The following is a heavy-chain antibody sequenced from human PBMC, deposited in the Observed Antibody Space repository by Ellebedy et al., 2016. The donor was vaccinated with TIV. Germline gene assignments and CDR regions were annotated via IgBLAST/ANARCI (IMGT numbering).Heavy chain of an antibody. CDR2: INPNSGGT. D-gene: IGHD3-10*02. Sequence: AASVKVSCKASGYTFTDYYMHWVRQAPGQGLEWMGSINPNSGGTNFAQKFQGRVTMTRATSISTTYTELSSLRSDDAAVYYCAKALSAYDYYVLDFWGQGTLLTVSS. CDR3: AKALSAYDYYVLDF. CDR1: GYTFTDYY. V-gene: IGHV1-2*02. J-gene: IGHJ4*02.